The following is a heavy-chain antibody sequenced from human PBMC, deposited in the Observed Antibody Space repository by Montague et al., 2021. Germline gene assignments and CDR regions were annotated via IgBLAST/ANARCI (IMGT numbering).Heavy chain of an antibody. D-gene: IGHD4-17*01. CDR1: GFVFSSYW. CDR2: IKQDGFEK. CDR3: AKGGTTAMTPSSA. J-gene: IGHJ5*01. V-gene: IGHV3-7*01. Sequence: SRRLSWAASGFVFSSYWMTWVRRAPGKGLEWVANIKQDGFEKYYVESVRGRFTISRDNDKDSLYLQMNSLGVEDTAMYYCAKGGTTAMTPSSAWGHGTLVTVSS.